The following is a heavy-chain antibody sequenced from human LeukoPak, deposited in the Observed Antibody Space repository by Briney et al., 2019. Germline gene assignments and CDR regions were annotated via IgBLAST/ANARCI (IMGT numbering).Heavy chain of an antibody. J-gene: IGHJ4*02. Sequence: SQTLSLTCTVSGGSITSGGYYWSWLRQHPGEGLEWIGNIYYSGSTSYSNPALKSRVTISVDTSKNQFSLRLSSVTAADTAVYYCARDRRSGGPAGRLGYFDYWGQGTLVTVSS. CDR3: ARDRRSGGPAGRLGYFDY. CDR2: IYYSGSTS. V-gene: IGHV4-31*03. CDR1: GGSITSGGYY. D-gene: IGHD3-10*01.